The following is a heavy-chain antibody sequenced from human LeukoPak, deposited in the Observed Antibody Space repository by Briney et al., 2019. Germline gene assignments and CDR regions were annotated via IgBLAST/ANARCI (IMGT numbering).Heavy chain of an antibody. J-gene: IGHJ4*02. CDR1: GGSTSGYY. CDR3: ARHDDVPLIRNGSNY. CDR2: ISYGGNT. Sequence: PSETLSLTCTVSGGSTSGYYWSWIRQPPGRGLEWIGYISYGGNTNYNPSLGGRVTISLDTPKNQFSLKVRSVTATDTAIYYCARHDDVPLIRNGSNYWGQGTLVTVSS. V-gene: IGHV4-59*08. D-gene: IGHD5-24*01.